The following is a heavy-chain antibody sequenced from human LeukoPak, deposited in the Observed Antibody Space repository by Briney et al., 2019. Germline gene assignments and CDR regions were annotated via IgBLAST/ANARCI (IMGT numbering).Heavy chain of an antibody. V-gene: IGHV1-2*02. Sequence: ASVKVSCKASGYTFTGYYMLWVRQAPGQGLEWMGWINPNSGGTNYAQKFQGRVTMTRDTSISTAYMELSRLRSDDTAVYYCALTYYDFWSGYRTDLDYWGQGTLVTVSS. D-gene: IGHD3-3*01. CDR2: INPNSGGT. CDR3: ALTYYDFWSGYRTDLDY. J-gene: IGHJ4*02. CDR1: GYTFTGYY.